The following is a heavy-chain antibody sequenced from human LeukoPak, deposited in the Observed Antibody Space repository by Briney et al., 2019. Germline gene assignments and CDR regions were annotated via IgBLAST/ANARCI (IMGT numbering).Heavy chain of an antibody. CDR1: GITFSSYA. J-gene: IGHJ4*02. D-gene: IGHD3-10*01. V-gene: IGHV3-23*01. CDR2: ISGSGGST. Sequence: PGGSLRLSCAASGITFSSYAMNWFRQAPGKGLEWVSAISGSGGSTHHADSVRGRFTISRDNSKNTLYLQLNSLRAEDTALYYCATDSTYYYASGSSGPHYFDYWGQGTLVTVSS. CDR3: ATDSTYYYASGSSGPHYFDY.